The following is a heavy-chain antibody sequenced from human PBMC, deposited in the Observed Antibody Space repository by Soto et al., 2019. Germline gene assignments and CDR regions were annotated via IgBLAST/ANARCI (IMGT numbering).Heavy chain of an antibody. CDR3: ARVLASSSWYGAYYYYYGMDV. CDR2: INHRRST. CDR1: GGSFSGYY. J-gene: IGHJ6*02. D-gene: IGHD6-13*01. V-gene: IGHV4-34*01. Sequence: SETLSLTCAVYGGSFSGYYWTWIRQPPGKGLEWIGEINHRRSTSYNPSLKRRVTMSIDTSKNQFSLKLSSVTAADTAVYYCARVLASSSWYGAYYYYYGMDVWGQGTTVTVSS.